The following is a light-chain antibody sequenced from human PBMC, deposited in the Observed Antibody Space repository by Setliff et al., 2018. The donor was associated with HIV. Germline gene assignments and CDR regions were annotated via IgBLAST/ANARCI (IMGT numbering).Light chain of an antibody. CDR3: SIHRSRGYV. Sequence: QSVLAQPASVSGSPGQSITISCTGTGSDVGTSKYVSWYQQHPGKVPKLIIYDVTTRPSGVSNRFSGSKSGNTASLTISGLQAEDEADYYCSIHRSRGYVFGTGTKVTVL. CDR1: GSDVGTSKY. J-gene: IGLJ1*01. V-gene: IGLV2-14*03. CDR2: DVT.